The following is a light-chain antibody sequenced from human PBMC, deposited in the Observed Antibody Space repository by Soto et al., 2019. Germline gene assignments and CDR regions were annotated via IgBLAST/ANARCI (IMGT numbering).Light chain of an antibody. CDR3: SSYTSSDTYV. Sequence: QSVLTQPPSVSGSPGQSVTISCTGTSSDVGSYNRVSWYQQPPGTAPKLMIYEVTNRPSGVPDRFSGSKSGNTASLTISGLQAEDEADYYCSSYTSSDTYVFGTGTKSPS. V-gene: IGLV2-18*02. CDR1: SSDVGSYNR. J-gene: IGLJ1*01. CDR2: EVT.